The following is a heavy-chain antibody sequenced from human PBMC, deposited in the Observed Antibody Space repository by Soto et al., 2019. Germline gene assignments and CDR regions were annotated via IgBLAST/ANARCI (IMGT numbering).Heavy chain of an antibody. CDR3: ARVGAVADAFDI. V-gene: IGHV1-69*13. D-gene: IGHD6-19*01. CDR1: GGTFSSYA. CDR2: IIPIFGTA. J-gene: IGHJ3*02. Sequence: SVKVSCKASGGTFSSYAISWVRQAPGQGLEWMGGIIPIFGTANYAQKFQGRVTITADESTSTAYMELSSLRSEDTAVYYCARVGAVADAFDIWGQGTMVTVSS.